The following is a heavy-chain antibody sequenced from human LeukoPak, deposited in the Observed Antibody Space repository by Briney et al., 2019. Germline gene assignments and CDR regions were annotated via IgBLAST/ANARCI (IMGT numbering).Heavy chain of an antibody. CDR3: ANDFPAYSSPDY. CDR1: GFSVSNNY. V-gene: IGHV3-66*01. J-gene: IGHJ4*02. CDR2: ISSAGGT. D-gene: IGHD3/OR15-3a*01. Sequence: GGSLRLSCVTSGFSVSNNYMSWVRQAPGQGLEWVSVISSAGGTYYADSVKARFTISRDISKNTLYLQMNSLRAEDTAVYYCANDFPAYSSPDYWGQGTLVTVSS.